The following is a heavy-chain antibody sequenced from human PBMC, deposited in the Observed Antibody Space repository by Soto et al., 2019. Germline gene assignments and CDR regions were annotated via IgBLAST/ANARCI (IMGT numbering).Heavy chain of an antibody. J-gene: IGHJ6*02. CDR2: ISYDGSNK. CDR3: AKADYYDSSGYYSFHGMDA. CDR1: GFTFSGYG. V-gene: IGHV3-30*18. D-gene: IGHD3-22*01. Sequence: GGSLRLSCAASGFTFSGYGMHWVRQAPGKGLEWVAVISYDGSNKYYADSVKGRFTISRDNSKNTLYLQMKSLRAEDTAVYYCAKADYYDSSGYYSFHGMDAWCQGNKATVSS.